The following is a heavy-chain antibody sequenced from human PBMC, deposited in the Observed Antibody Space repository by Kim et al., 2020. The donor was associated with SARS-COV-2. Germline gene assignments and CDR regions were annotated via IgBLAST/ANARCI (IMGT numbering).Heavy chain of an antibody. V-gene: IGHV3-53*01. J-gene: IGHJ2*01. CDR2: IYSGGTT. Sequence: GGSLRLSCTASGFSVTDNYMSWVRQAPGKRLEWVSVIYSGGTTKYADSVKGRFTISRHNSKNLLYLEMDSLRAEDTAVYYCARGSDDYHLITAVPYF. CDR3: ARGSDDYHLITAVPYF. CDR1: GFSVTDNY. D-gene: IGHD3-3*02.